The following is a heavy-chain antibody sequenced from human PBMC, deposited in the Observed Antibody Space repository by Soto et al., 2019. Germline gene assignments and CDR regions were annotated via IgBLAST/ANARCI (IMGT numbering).Heavy chain of an antibody. V-gene: IGHV1-24*01. J-gene: IGHJ4*02. Sequence: ASVKVSCKVSGYTLTELSMHWVRQAPGKGLEWMGGFDPEDGETIYAQKFQGRVTMTEDTSTDTAYMELSSLRSEDTAVYYCATGLVVVPAAMHSYYDYWGQGTLVTAPQ. CDR2: FDPEDGET. CDR3: ATGLVVVPAAMHSYYDY. CDR1: GYTLTELS. D-gene: IGHD2-2*01.